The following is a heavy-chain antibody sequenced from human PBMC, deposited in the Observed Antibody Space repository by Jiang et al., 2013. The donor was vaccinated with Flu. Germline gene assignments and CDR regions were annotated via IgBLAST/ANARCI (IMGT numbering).Heavy chain of an antibody. J-gene: IGHJ4*02. CDR3: VRHVKCTNDLCYLDY. D-gene: IGHD2-8*01. Sequence: ISCKGSGYSFTSYWIGWVRQVPGKGLEWVGSSILVTLIPDTSPSFQGQVTVSADKSISTAYLQWNSLKASDTAMYYCVRHVKCTNDLCYLDYWGQGTLVTVSS. CDR1: GYSFTSYW. CDR2: SILVTLIP. V-gene: IGHV5-51*01.